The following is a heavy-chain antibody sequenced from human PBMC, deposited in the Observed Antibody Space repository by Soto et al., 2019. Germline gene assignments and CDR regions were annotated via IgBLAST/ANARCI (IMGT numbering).Heavy chain of an antibody. CDR1: GYTFTNFG. J-gene: IGHJ4*02. CDR2: ISTYNANT. CDR3: ERGGTPIDY. Sequence: QVQLVQSGAEVKKPGASVKVSCKTSGYTFTNFGISWVRQAPGQGLEWMGWISTYNANTNHAQKFQGSVTMTTDTATSTAYMELRSLRSDDTAVYYCERGGTPIDYWGQGTLVTVSS. V-gene: IGHV1-18*01. D-gene: IGHD3-16*01.